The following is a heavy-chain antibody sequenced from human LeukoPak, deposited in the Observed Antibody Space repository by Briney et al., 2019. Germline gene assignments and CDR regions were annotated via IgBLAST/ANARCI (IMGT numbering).Heavy chain of an antibody. V-gene: IGHV1-2*02. CDR2: INPNSGGT. Sequence: ASVKLSCKASGYTFTGYYMHWVRQAPGQRLEWMGWINPNSGGTNYAQKFQGRVTMTRDTSISTAYMELSRLRSDDTAVYYCARLYCSSTSCHLEGYYYYGMDVWGQGTTVTVSS. CDR3: ARLYCSSTSCHLEGYYYYGMDV. D-gene: IGHD2-2*01. J-gene: IGHJ6*02. CDR1: GYTFTGYY.